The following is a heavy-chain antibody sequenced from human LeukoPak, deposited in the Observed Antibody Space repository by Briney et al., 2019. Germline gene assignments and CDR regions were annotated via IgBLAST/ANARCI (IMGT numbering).Heavy chain of an antibody. V-gene: IGHV1-2*02. CDR3: ARDLGSNFYYALDY. CDR1: GYTFTGYY. J-gene: IGHJ4*02. CDR2: INPNSGGT. Sequence: ASVKVSCKASGYTFTGYYMHWVRQAPGQGLERMGWINPNSGGTNYAQKFQGRVTMTRDTSISTAYMELRSLRSDDTAVYYCARDLGSNFYYALDYWGQGTLVTVSS. D-gene: IGHD3-22*01.